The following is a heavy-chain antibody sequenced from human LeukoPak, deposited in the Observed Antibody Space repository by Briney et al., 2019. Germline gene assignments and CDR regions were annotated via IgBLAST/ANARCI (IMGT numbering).Heavy chain of an antibody. V-gene: IGHV4-39*07. Sequence: RTSETLSLTCTVSGGSISSSSYYWGWIRQPPGKGLEWIGSIYYTGSTNYNPSLKSRVTISLDTSKKQFSLKLSSVTAADTAVYYCASVRGYSSGWYASGFDPWGQGTLVTVSS. J-gene: IGHJ5*02. CDR2: IYYTGST. CDR3: ASVRGYSSGWYASGFDP. CDR1: GGSISSSSYY. D-gene: IGHD6-19*01.